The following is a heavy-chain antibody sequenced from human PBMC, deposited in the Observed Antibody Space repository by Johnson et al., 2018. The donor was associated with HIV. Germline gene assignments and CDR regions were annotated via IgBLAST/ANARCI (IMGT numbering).Heavy chain of an antibody. CDR3: AREDTPFGSTHEGDAFDI. Sequence: VQLVESGGGLVQPGGSLRLSCAASGFTFSSYAMHWVRQAPGKGLEYVSAISSNGGGTYYANSVRGRFTISRDNSKNSLYLQMNSLRAEDTAVYYCAREDTPFGSTHEGDAFDIWGQGTMVTVFS. D-gene: IGHD3-16*01. J-gene: IGHJ3*02. V-gene: IGHV3-64*01. CDR2: ISSNGGGT. CDR1: GFTFSSYA.